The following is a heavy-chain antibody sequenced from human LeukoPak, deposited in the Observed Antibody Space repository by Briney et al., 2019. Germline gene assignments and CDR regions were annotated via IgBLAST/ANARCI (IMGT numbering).Heavy chain of an antibody. CDR1: GFTVSSNY. Sequence: GGSLRLSCAASGFTVSSNYMSWVRQAPGKGLEWFSVIYSGGSTYYADSVKGRFTISRHNSKNTLYLQMNSLRAEDTAVYYCARVDDRNWFDPWGQGTLVTVSS. CDR3: ARVDDRNWFDP. J-gene: IGHJ5*02. D-gene: IGHD3-16*01. CDR2: IYSGGST. V-gene: IGHV3-53*04.